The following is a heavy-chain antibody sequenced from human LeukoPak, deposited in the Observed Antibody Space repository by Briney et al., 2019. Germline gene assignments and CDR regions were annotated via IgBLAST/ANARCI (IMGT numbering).Heavy chain of an antibody. D-gene: IGHD3-10*01. CDR3: ARLRGYYYGSGTHTGFDY. V-gene: IGHV4-34*01. Sequence: PSETLSLTCAVYGGSFSGYYWSWIRQPPGKGLKWIGEINHSGSTNYNPSLKSRVTISVDTSKNQFSLKLSSVTAADTAVYYCARLRGYYYGSGTHTGFDYWGQGTLVTVSS. CDR2: INHSGST. CDR1: GGSFSGYY. J-gene: IGHJ4*02.